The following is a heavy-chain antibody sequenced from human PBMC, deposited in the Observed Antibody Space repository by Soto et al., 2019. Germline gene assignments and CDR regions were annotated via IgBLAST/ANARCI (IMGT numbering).Heavy chain of an antibody. V-gene: IGHV3-66*01. Sequence: GSLRLSCAASGFSVSVNYMSWVRQAPGKGLEWVSVIYAGGNTYYADSVKGRFTISRDKSTNTLYLQINDLRAEDTAVYFCARVLNRLTLGVHWFDPWGQGTLVTVSS. CDR2: IYAGGNT. J-gene: IGHJ5*02. CDR1: GFSVSVNY. D-gene: IGHD7-27*01. CDR3: ARVLNRLTLGVHWFDP.